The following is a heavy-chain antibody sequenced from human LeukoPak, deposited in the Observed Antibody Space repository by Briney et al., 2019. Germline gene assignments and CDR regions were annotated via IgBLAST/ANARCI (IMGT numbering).Heavy chain of an antibody. CDR3: AREMGTSRPNWFDP. CDR1: GYTFTGYY. CDR2: INPNSGGT. V-gene: IGHV1-2*02. J-gene: IGHJ5*02. Sequence: VSVTVSCTASGYTFTGYYMHWVRQAPGQGLEWMGWINPNSGGTNYAQKFQGRVTMTRDTSISTAYMELSRLRSDDTAVYYCAREMGTSRPNWFDPWGQGTLVTVSS. D-gene: IGHD1-7*01.